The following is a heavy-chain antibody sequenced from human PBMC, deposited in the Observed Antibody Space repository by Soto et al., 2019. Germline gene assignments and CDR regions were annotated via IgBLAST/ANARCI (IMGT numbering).Heavy chain of an antibody. CDR1: GFTFSSYS. CDR3: ARDLFTNWNDAFDI. J-gene: IGHJ3*02. Sequence: GGSLRLSCAASGFTFSSYSMNWVRQAPGKGLEWVSSISSSSSYIYYADSVKGRFTISRDNAKNSLYLQMNSLRAEDTAVYYCARDLFTNWNDAFDIWGQGTMVTVSS. D-gene: IGHD1-20*01. CDR2: ISSSSSYI. V-gene: IGHV3-21*01.